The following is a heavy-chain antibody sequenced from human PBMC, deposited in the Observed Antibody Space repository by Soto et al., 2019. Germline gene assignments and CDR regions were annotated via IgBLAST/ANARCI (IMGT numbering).Heavy chain of an antibody. D-gene: IGHD2-15*01. J-gene: IGHJ4*02. CDR2: INAGNGNT. Sequence: EASVKVSCKASGYTFTSYAMHWVRQAPGQRLEWMGWINAGNGNTKYSQKFQGRVTITRDTSASTAYMELSSLRSEDTAVYYCASSIYCSGGSCYWSPFDYWGQGTLVTVSS. V-gene: IGHV1-3*01. CDR3: ASSIYCSGGSCYWSPFDY. CDR1: GYTFTSYA.